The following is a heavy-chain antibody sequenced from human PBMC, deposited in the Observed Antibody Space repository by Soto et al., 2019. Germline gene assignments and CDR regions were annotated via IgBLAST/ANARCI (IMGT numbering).Heavy chain of an antibody. Sequence: QVQLQESGPGLVKPSGTLSLTCAVSGGSISSSNWWSWVRQPPGKGLEWIGEIYHSGSTNYNPSLKSRVTISVDKSKNQFSLKLSSVTAADTAVYYCARMATTTLYPIVVVSKWGMDVWGQGTTVTVSS. J-gene: IGHJ6*02. CDR3: ARMATTTLYPIVVVSKWGMDV. V-gene: IGHV4-4*02. CDR1: GGSISSSNW. D-gene: IGHD3-22*01. CDR2: IYHSGST.